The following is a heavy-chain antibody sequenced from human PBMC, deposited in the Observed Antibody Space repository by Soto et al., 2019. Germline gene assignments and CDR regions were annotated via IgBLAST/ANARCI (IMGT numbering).Heavy chain of an antibody. CDR3: AKDTFALWFGGPFGFDY. Sequence: GGSLRLSCAATGSIFSSYWMSWVRQAPGKGLEWVSSINWNSGGIGYADSVKGRFTISRDNAKNSLYLQMNSLRAEDTALYYCAKDTFALWFGGPFGFDYWGLGTLVTVSS. J-gene: IGHJ4*02. CDR2: INWNSGGI. CDR1: GSIFSSYW. V-gene: IGHV3-9*01. D-gene: IGHD3-10*01.